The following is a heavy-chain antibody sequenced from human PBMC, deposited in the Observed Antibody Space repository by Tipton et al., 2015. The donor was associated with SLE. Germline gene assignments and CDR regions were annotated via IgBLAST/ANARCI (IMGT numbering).Heavy chain of an antibody. CDR1: GFTFSSYA. J-gene: IGHJ4*02. D-gene: IGHD1-26*01. V-gene: IGHV3-30-3*01. CDR2: ISYDGSNK. CDR3: ARDRKATTGIVGAPCY. Sequence: SLRLSCAASGFTFSSYAMHWVRQAPGKGLEWVAVISYDGSNKYYADSVKGRFTISRDNSKNTLYLQMNSLRAEDTAVYYCARDRKATTGIVGAPCYWGQGTLVTVSS.